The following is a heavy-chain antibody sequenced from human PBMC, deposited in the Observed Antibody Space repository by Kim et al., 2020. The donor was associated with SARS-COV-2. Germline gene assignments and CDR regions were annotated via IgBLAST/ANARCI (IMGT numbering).Heavy chain of an antibody. Sequence: SYAQKFQGRVTMTRDTSTSTVYMELSSLRSEDTAVYYCARGGSPPTLFDYWGQGTLVTVSS. J-gene: IGHJ4*02. V-gene: IGHV1-46*01. CDR3: ARGGSPPTLFDY. D-gene: IGHD6-13*01.